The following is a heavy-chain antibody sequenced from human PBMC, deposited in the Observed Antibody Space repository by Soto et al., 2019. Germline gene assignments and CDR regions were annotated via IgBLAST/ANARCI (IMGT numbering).Heavy chain of an antibody. CDR2: IIPIFGTA. CDR1: GGTFSSYA. Sequence: QVQLVQSGAEVQKPGSSVKVSCKASGGTFSSYAISWVRQAPGQGLEWMGGIIPIFGTANYEQKFQGRVTITADESTSTAYMELSSLRSEDTAVYYCARARVIDSSGYPDHYYYYGMDVWGQGTTVTVSS. V-gene: IGHV1-69*01. J-gene: IGHJ6*02. D-gene: IGHD3-22*01. CDR3: ARARVIDSSGYPDHYYYYGMDV.